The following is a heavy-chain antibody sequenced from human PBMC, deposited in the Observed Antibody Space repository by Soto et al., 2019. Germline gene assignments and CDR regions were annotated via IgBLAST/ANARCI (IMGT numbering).Heavy chain of an antibody. CDR3: AIGVGLSGWLAPDS. V-gene: IGHV3-23*01. CDR2: IGGRCGSI. CDR1: GFPFSSYS. J-gene: IGHJ4*02. Sequence: EVQLLESGGGLVQPGGSLRLSCAASGFPFSSYSMSWVRQAPGKGLEWVSDIGGRCGSIHYADSVKGRFTISRDNSRNTPNAHRNSLRVAGKAVYCCAIGVGLSGWLAPDSWGQGPLVIVS. D-gene: IGHD3-10*01.